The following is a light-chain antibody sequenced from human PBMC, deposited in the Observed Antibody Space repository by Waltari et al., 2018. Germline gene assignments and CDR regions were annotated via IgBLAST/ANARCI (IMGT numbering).Light chain of an antibody. CDR2: MAS. CDR1: QSIGNY. J-gene: IGKJ2*01. CDR3: QHFNSYPFI. Sequence: DIQMTQSPHTLSASVGDRVTITCRASQSIGNYLAWYQQKPGKAPKLLIFMASTLQREVPPRFSCSGSWTEFALTISCLQADDFATYFCQHFNSYPFIFGRGTKLEIK. V-gene: IGKV1-5*03.